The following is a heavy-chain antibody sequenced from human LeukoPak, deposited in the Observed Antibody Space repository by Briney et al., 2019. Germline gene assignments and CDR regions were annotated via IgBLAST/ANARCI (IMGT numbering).Heavy chain of an antibody. V-gene: IGHV1-69*04. CDR1: GGTFSSYA. CDR2: IIPILGIA. Sequence: GSSVKVSCKASGGTFSSYAISWVRQAPGQGLEWMGRIIPILGIANYAQKFQGRVTITADKSTSTAYMELSSLRSEDTAVYYCARAEFGRDGYKYDVGGYFDYWGQGTLVTVSS. D-gene: IGHD5-24*01. CDR3: ARAEFGRDGYKYDVGGYFDY. J-gene: IGHJ4*02.